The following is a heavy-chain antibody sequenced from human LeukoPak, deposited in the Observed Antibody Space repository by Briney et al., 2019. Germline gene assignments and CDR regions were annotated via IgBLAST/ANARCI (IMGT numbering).Heavy chain of an antibody. CDR3: ARTTEGGYTYDYFYYYYMDV. D-gene: IGHD5-18*01. CDR2: INLSGST. Sequence: PSETLSLTCAVYGGSLSDYQWSWIRQPPGKGLEWIGEINLSGSTNYNPSLKSRVTISVDTSKNQFSLKLSSVTAADTAVYYCARTTEGGYTYDYFYYYYMDVWGKGTTVTISS. V-gene: IGHV4-34*01. CDR1: GGSLSDYQ. J-gene: IGHJ6*03.